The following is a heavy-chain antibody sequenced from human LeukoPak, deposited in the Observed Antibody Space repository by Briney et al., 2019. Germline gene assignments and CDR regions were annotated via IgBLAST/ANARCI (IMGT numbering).Heavy chain of an antibody. CDR2: IIPIFGTA. V-gene: IGHV1-69*06. J-gene: IGHJ6*03. Sequence: GASVKVSCKASGGTFSSYAISWVRQVPGQGLEWMGGIIPIFGTANYAQKFQGRVTITADKSTSTAYMELSGLRSEDTAVYYCARGGYSYGYYYYYYMDVWGKGTTVTVSS. D-gene: IGHD5-18*01. CDR1: GGTFSSYA. CDR3: ARGGYSYGYYYYYYMDV.